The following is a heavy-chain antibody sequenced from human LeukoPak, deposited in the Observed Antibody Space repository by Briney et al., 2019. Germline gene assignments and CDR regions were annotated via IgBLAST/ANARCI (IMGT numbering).Heavy chain of an antibody. CDR1: GGTFSSYA. J-gene: IGHJ5*02. CDR3: AREAYCGGDCYSIRWFDP. Sequence: SVKVPCKASGGTFSSYAISWVRQAPGQGLEWMGGIIPIFGTANYAQKFQGRVTITADESTSTAFMELSSLRSEDTAVYYCAREAYCGGDCYSIRWFDPWGQGTLVTVSS. D-gene: IGHD2-21*02. CDR2: IIPIFGTA. V-gene: IGHV1-69*13.